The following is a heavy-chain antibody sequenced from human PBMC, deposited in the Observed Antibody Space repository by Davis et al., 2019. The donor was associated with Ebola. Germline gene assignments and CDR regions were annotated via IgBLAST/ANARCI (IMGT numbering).Heavy chain of an antibody. CDR3: AKPVVVTDPVDY. D-gene: IGHD2-21*02. CDR1: GFTFSSYA. Sequence: GESLKISCAASGFTFSSYAMSWVRQAPGKGLEWVSAISGSGGSTYYADSVKGRFTISRDNSKNTLYLQMNSLRAEDTAVYYCAKPVVVTDPVDYWGQGTLVTVSS. V-gene: IGHV3-23*01. CDR2: ISGSGGST. J-gene: IGHJ4*02.